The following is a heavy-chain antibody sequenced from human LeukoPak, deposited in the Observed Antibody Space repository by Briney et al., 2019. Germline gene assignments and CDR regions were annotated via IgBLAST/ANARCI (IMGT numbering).Heavy chain of an antibody. CDR2: ISSSGSTI. CDR3: ARTDLERSGLPGYFDY. CDR1: GFTFSTYV. D-gene: IGHD3-3*01. Sequence: GGSLRLSCAASGFTFSTYVMNWVRQAPGKGLEWVSYISSSGSTIYYADSVKGRFTISRDKAKNSLYLQMNSLRAEDTAVYYCARTDLERSGLPGYFDYWGQGTLVTVSS. J-gene: IGHJ4*02. V-gene: IGHV3-48*01.